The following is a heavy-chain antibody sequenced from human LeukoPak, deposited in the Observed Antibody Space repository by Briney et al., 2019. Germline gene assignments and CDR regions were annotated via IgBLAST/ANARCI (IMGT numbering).Heavy chain of an antibody. CDR2: ISNNGGST. Sequence: TGGSLRVSCSASGFTFSSYAMYWVRQAPGKGLEYVSGISNNGGSTYYADSVKGRFTISRDNSKNTLYLQLSSLRADDTAVYYCVKRGVSGSYFYFDYWGQGAPVTVSS. CDR1: GFTFSSYA. J-gene: IGHJ4*02. V-gene: IGHV3-64D*09. D-gene: IGHD1-26*01. CDR3: VKRGVSGSYFYFDY.